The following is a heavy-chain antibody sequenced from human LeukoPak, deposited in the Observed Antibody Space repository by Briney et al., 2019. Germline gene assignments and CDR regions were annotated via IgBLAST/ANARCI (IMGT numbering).Heavy chain of an antibody. V-gene: IGHV3-53*01. Sequence: PGGSLRLSCAASGVIVSRNFMSRVRQAPGKGLQWVAIMYAGGTTDYSDSVRGRFHISRDSSNNTLSLQINSLRAEDTAVYYCARGSGSGWPLDRWGQGALVTVSS. J-gene: IGHJ5*02. CDR3: ARGSGSGWPLDR. CDR1: GVIVSRNF. D-gene: IGHD6-19*01. CDR2: MYAGGTT.